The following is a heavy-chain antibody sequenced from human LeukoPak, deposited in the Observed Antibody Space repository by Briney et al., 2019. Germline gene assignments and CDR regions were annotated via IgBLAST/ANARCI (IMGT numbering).Heavy chain of an antibody. CDR3: ARGKHSSSWYGENWFDP. Sequence: GASVKVSCKASGGTFSSYAISWVRQALGQGLEWMGGIIPIFGTANYAQKFQGRVTITADESTSTAYMELSSLRSEDTAVYYCARGKHSSSWYGENWFDPWGQGTLVTVSS. D-gene: IGHD6-13*01. V-gene: IGHV1-69*13. J-gene: IGHJ5*02. CDR2: IIPIFGTA. CDR1: GGTFSSYA.